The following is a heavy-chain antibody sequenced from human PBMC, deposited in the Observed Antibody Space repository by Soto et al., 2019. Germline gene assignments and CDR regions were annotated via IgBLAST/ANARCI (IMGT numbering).Heavy chain of an antibody. CDR2: TYFRSQWYN. J-gene: IGHJ6*02. D-gene: IGHD6-13*01. V-gene: IGHV6-1*01. CDR1: GDSVSSNSAA. Sequence: SQTLSLTCAISGDSVSSNSAAWNWIRQSPSRGLEWLGRTYFRSQWYNDFALSVKSRITITPDTSKNQFSLQLNSVTPEDTAVYEWAREGGGSTCSLSGDRYYFHGMVVWCQGALVTVSS. CDR3: AREGGGSTCSLSGDRYYFHGMVV.